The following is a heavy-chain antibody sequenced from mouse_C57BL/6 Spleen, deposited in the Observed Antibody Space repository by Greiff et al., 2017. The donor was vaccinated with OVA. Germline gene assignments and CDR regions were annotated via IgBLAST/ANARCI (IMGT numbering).Heavy chain of an antibody. J-gene: IGHJ3*01. CDR1: GYTFTDYY. Sequence: QVQLKQSGAELVRPGASVKLSCNASGYTFTDYYINWVKQRPGQGLEWIARIYPGSGNTYYNEKFKGKATLTAEKSSSTAYMQLSSLTSEDAAVYCYARSDYYGSSLAYWGQGTLVTVSA. CDR3: ARSDYYGSSLAY. D-gene: IGHD1-1*01. V-gene: IGHV1-76*01. CDR2: IYPGSGNT.